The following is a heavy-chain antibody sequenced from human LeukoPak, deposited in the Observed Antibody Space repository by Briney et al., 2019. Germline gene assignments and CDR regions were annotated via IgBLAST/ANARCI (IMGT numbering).Heavy chain of an antibody. D-gene: IGHD5-12*01. Sequence: LGTLALTCSVSGGSISSTSYYWAWIRQPPGKGLEWIGSIYYGGSTFYNPSLKSRVTISADTSNNHFSLKLSSVTAADTAVYYCARRAIVATIDYWGQGTLVTVSS. V-gene: IGHV4-39*01. J-gene: IGHJ4*02. CDR1: GGSISSTSYY. CDR2: IYYGGST. CDR3: ARRAIVATIDY.